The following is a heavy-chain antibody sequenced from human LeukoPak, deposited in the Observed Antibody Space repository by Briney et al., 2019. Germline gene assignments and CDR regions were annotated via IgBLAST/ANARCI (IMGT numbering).Heavy chain of an antibody. V-gene: IGHV7-4-1*02. J-gene: IGHJ4*02. D-gene: IGHD1-14*01. CDR3: ARKKVEPDRSFDY. Sequence: GASVKVSCKASGYTFTTYTMTWVRQAPGQGLELMGWINTNTGNPTYAQGFTGRFVFSLDTSVSTAYVQISSLKAEDTAVYYCARKKVEPDRSFDYWGQGTLVTVSS. CDR1: GYTFTTYT. CDR2: INTNTGNP.